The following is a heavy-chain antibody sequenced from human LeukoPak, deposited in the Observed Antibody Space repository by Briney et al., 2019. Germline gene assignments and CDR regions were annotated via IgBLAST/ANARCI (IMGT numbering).Heavy chain of an antibody. V-gene: IGHV4-39*01. CDR2: IYYSGST. CDR3: ASIPPPHYDISMDY. Sequence: PSETLSLTCTVSGGSISSSSYYWGWIRQPPGKGLEWIGSIYYSGSTYYNPSLKSRVTISVDTSKNQFSLKLSSVTAADTAVYYCASIPPPHYDISMDYWSQGTLVTVSS. D-gene: IGHD3-16*01. CDR1: GGSISSSSYY. J-gene: IGHJ4*02.